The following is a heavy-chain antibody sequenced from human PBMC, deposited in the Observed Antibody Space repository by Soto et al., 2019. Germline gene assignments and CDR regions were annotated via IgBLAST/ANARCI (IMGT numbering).Heavy chain of an antibody. J-gene: IGHJ4*02. Sequence: SETLSLTCTVSGGSISSYYWSWIRQPPGKGLEWIGYIYYSGSTNYNPSLKSRVTISVDTSKSQFSLKLSSVTAADTAVYYCARDLGYLTEYWGQGTLVTVSS. CDR1: GGSISSYY. V-gene: IGHV4-59*01. D-gene: IGHD6-13*01. CDR3: ARDLGYLTEY. CDR2: IYYSGST.